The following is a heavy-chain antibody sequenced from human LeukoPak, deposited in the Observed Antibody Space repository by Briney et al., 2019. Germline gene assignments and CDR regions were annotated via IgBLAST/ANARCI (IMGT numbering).Heavy chain of an antibody. D-gene: IGHD3-3*01. J-gene: IGHJ4*02. V-gene: IGHV1-8*01. CDR2: MNPNSGNT. CDR3: ARLEQKGLRFLEWFSELDY. Sequence: GASVKVSCKASGYTFTSYDINWVRQATGQGLEWMGWMNPNSGNTGYAQKFQGRVTMTRNTSISTAYMELSSLRSEDTAVYYCARLEQKGLRFLEWFSELDYWGQGTLVTVSS. CDR1: GYTFTSYD.